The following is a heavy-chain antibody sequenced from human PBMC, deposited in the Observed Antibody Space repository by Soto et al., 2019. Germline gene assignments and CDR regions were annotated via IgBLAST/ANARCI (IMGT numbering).Heavy chain of an antibody. V-gene: IGHV4-30-2*01. Sequence: PSETLSLTCAVSGGSISSGGYSWSWIRQPPGKGLEWIGYIYHSGSTYYNPSLKSRVTISVDRSKNQFSLKLSSVTAADTAVYYCARVGDIDTAMDVWGQGTTVTVSS. CDR3: ARVGDIDTAMDV. CDR2: IYHSGST. J-gene: IGHJ6*02. D-gene: IGHD5-18*01. CDR1: GGSISSGGYS.